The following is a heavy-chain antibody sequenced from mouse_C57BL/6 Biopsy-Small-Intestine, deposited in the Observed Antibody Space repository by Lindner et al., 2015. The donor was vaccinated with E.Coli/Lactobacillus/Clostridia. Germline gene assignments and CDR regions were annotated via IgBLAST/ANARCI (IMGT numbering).Heavy chain of an antibody. V-gene: IGHV1-82*01. J-gene: IGHJ3*01. CDR1: GYTISNSW. CDR3: ARQLGPFAY. D-gene: IGHD4-1*02. CDR2: IFPGDGDT. Sequence: VQLQESGPELVKPGASVKISCKASGYTISNSWMNWVKQRPGKGLEWIGRIFPGDGDTNYNGNFKGKATLTVDKSSSTAYVHLSSLTSEGSAVYFCARQLGPFAYWGQGTLVTVSA.